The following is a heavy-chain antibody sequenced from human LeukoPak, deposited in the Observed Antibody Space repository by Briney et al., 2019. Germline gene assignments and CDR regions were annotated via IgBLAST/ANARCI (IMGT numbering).Heavy chain of an antibody. J-gene: IGHJ6*02. CDR2: ISSDGTDT. Sequence: GGSLRLSCAASGVPFTSYWMHWVRQAPGKGLVWVSRISSDGTDTTYAASVKGRFTISRDNAKNTLYLQMNSLRAEDTAVYYCARDVNHAMDVWGQGTTVIVSS. V-gene: IGHV3-74*01. CDR3: ARDVNHAMDV. CDR1: GVPFTSYW.